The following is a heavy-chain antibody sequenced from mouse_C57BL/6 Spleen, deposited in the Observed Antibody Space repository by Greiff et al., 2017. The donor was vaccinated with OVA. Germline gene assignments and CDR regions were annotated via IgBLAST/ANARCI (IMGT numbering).Heavy chain of an antibody. CDR1: GYTFTDYY. J-gene: IGHJ1*03. D-gene: IGHD1-1*01. CDR3: ARLGITTVVATGYFDV. CDR2: INPNNGGT. Sequence: VQLQQSGPELVKPGASVKISCKASGYTFTDYYMNWVKQSHGKSLEWIGDINPNNGGTSYNQKFKGKATLTVDKSSSTAYMELRSLTSEDSAVYYCARLGITTVVATGYFDVWGTGTTVTVSS. V-gene: IGHV1-26*01.